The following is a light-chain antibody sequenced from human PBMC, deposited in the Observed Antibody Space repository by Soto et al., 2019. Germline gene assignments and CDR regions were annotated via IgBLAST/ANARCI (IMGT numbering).Light chain of an antibody. J-gene: IGKJ5*01. CDR3: KQLHGYPVT. Sequence: IQLTQSPSSLSASVGDRVTITCRASQGISSFLAWYQQKPGKAPKPLIYDAYTLQNGVQSRFSGSGSGTDFTLTISSLQPEDSATYYCKQLHGYPVTVGHGTRLEIK. CDR2: DAY. V-gene: IGKV1-9*01. CDR1: QGISSF.